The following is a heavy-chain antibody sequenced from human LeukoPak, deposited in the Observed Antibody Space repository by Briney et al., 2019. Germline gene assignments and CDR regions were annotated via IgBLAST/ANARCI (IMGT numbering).Heavy chain of an antibody. CDR2: ISGSGGST. CDR1: GFTFSSYS. V-gene: IGHV3-23*01. Sequence: GGSLRLSCAASGFTFSSYSMSCVRQAPGKGLGWVSAISGSGGSTYYADSVKGRFTISRDNSKNTLYLQMNSLRAEDTAVYYCAKDIRQLIFGVVANWFDPWGQGTLVTVSS. CDR3: AKDIRQLIFGVVANWFDP. D-gene: IGHD3-3*01. J-gene: IGHJ5*02.